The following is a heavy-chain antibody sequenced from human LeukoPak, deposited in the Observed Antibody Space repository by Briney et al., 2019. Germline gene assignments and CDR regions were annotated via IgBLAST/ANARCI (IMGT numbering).Heavy chain of an antibody. V-gene: IGHV4-34*01. CDR3: ARTPQGSAAMVYHGMDV. CDR2: INHSGST. D-gene: IGHD5-18*01. Sequence: PSETLSLTCAVYGGSFSGYYWSWIRQPPGKGLEWIGEINHSGSTNYNPSLKSRVTISVDTSKNQFSLKLSSVTAADTAVYYCARTPQGSAAMVYHGMDVWGQGTTVTVSS. J-gene: IGHJ6*02. CDR1: GGSFSGYY.